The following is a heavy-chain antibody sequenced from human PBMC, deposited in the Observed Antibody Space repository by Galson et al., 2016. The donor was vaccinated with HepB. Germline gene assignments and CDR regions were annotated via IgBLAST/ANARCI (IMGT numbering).Heavy chain of an antibody. V-gene: IGHV3-74*01. CDR1: GFTFSSYW. CDR3: ARRFDS. J-gene: IGHJ4*02. CDR2: MNGDGSDT. D-gene: IGHD3-22*01. Sequence: SLRLSCAASGFTFSSYWMHWVRQVPGKGLVWVSRMNGDGSDTTYADSVKGRFTISRDNAKNTLYLQMDSLRDEDTAVYYCARRFDSWGQGTLVTVSS.